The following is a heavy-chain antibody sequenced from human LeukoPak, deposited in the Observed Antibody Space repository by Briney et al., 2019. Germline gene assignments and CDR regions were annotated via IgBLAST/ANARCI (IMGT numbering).Heavy chain of an antibody. CDR1: GDKFTRHW. D-gene: IGHD1-1*01. J-gene: IGHJ5*02. Sequence: GESLKISCNGYGDKFTRHWLAWVRQMPGKGLEWMGIIFPGDSDTRYSPSIQGQVTISVDRSISTAYLQWSSLKASDTAIYYCARRPVHSQIWLAPWGQGTLVTVSS. V-gene: IGHV5-51*01. CDR2: IFPGDSDT. CDR3: ARRPVHSQIWLAP.